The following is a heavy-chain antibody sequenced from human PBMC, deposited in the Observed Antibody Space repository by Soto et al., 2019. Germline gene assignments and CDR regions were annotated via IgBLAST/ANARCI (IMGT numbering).Heavy chain of an antibody. CDR2: ISGSGGTT. CDR3: ATSSYGDTEGLFDY. CDR1: GFTFSSYA. Sequence: GGSLRLSCATSGFTFSSYAMNWVRQAPGKGLEWVSYISGSGGTTYYADSVKGRFTISRDNAKNSLYLQMNSLSAEDTAVYYCATSSYGDTEGLFDYWGQGTLVTVSS. V-gene: IGHV3-23*01. D-gene: IGHD4-17*01. J-gene: IGHJ4*02.